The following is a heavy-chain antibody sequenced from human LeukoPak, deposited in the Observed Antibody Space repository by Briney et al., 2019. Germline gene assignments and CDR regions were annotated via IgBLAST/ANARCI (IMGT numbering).Heavy chain of an antibody. CDR1: GDSLSSSD. J-gene: IGHJ4*02. Sequence: PSETLSLTCSVSGDSLSSSDWSWIRQPPGKGLEWIGYIYHHVKSGYNPSLQRRVTISLDTSKNQFSLTLRFVTAADTAMYYCARIRGLGDVSPYTDFWGQGTPVTVSS. D-gene: IGHD4-17*01. CDR3: ARIRGLGDVSPYTDF. CDR2: IYHHVKS. V-gene: IGHV4-59*01.